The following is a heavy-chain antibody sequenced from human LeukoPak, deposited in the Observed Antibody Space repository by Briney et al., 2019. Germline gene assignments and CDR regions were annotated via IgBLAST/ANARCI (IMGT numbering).Heavy chain of an antibody. CDR3: ARDSGYCTNGVCYTNWFDP. Sequence: PGGSLRLSCAASGFTFSSYAMSWVRQAPGKGLEWVSAISGSGGNTYYADSVKGRFTISRDNSKNTLYLQMNSLRAEDTAVYYCARDSGYCTNGVCYTNWFDPWGQGTLVTVSS. D-gene: IGHD2-8*01. CDR2: ISGSGGNT. V-gene: IGHV3-23*01. CDR1: GFTFSSYA. J-gene: IGHJ5*02.